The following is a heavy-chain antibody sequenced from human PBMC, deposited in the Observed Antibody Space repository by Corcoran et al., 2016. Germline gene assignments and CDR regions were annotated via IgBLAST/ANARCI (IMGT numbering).Heavy chain of an antibody. CDR3: AREHGASGYFDY. V-gene: IGHV1-69*01. Sequence: QVQLVQSGAAVKKPGSSVKVSCKAAGGTFSSYAISWVRQAPGQGLEWMGGIIPIFGTANYAQKFQGRVTITADESTSRAYMELSSLRSEDTAVYSWAREHGASGYFDYWGQGTLVTVSA. CDR1: GGTFSSYA. J-gene: IGHJ4*02. D-gene: IGHD4-17*01. CDR2: IIPIFGTA.